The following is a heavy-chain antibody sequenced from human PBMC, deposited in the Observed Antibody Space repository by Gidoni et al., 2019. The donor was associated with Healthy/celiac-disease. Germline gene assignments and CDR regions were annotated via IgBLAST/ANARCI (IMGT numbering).Heavy chain of an antibody. J-gene: IGHJ3*02. CDR3: ARDRGGSYYGRGSFDI. Sequence: EVQLVESGGGSVQPGGCLRLYCAASGFTSSRQEMNCVRQAPGKGLEWVSYIMSSGSTIYYADHVKGRFTISRDNAKNALYLQMNGLRAEDTAVYYCARDRGGSYYGRGSFDIWGQGTMVTVSS. V-gene: IGHV3-48*03. D-gene: IGHD1-26*01. CDR1: GFTSSRQE. CDR2: IMSSGSTI.